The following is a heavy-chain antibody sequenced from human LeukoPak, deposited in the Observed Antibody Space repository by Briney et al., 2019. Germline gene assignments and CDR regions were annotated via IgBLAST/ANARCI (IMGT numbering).Heavy chain of an antibody. CDR3: ARHDPFNNSGFH. D-gene: IGHD6-19*01. CDR2: IYYSGDT. CDR1: GGSISSGRYY. J-gene: IGHJ4*01. V-gene: IGHV4-39*01. Sequence: PSETLSLTYAVSGGSISSGRYYWGWIRQPPGQGLEWIASIYYSGDTYYNPSLKSRVTIFLETSKTQFSLKLRSVTAADTAVYYCARHDPFNNSGFHWGQGTLFTVSS.